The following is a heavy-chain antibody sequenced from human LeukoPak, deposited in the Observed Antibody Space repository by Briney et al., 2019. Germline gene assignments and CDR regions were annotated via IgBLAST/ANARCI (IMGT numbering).Heavy chain of an antibody. CDR1: GGSISSSNW. CDR3: ARGEEYGSGTVHFDY. CDR2: VHHSGGT. J-gene: IGHJ4*02. D-gene: IGHD3-10*01. Sequence: SETLSLTCTVSGGSISSSNWWSWVRQPPGKGLEWIGEVHHSGGTNYNPSLKSRVTISADRSNNRFSLSLNSVTAADTAVFYCARGEEYGSGTVHFDYWGQGILVTVSS. V-gene: IGHV4-4*02.